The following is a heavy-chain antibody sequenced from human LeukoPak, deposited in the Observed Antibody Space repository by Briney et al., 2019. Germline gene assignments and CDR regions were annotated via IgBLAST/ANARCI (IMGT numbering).Heavy chain of an antibody. J-gene: IGHJ6*03. Sequence: SVKVSCKASGGTFSSYAISWVRQAPGQGLEWMGRIIPILGIANYAQKFQGRVTITADKSTSTAYMELSSLRSEDTAVYYCASCSSTSCHGYYYYYMDVWGKGTTVTVSS. CDR2: IIPILGIA. D-gene: IGHD2-2*01. CDR3: ASCSSTSCHGYYYYYMDV. V-gene: IGHV1-69*04. CDR1: GGTFSSYA.